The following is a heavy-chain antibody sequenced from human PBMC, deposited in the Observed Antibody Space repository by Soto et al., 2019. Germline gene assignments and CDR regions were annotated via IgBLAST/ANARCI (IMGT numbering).Heavy chain of an antibody. J-gene: IGHJ6*02. D-gene: IGHD3-10*01. Sequence: SETLSLTSTVSGGSISSGDYYWSWIRQPAGKGLEWIGYISYSGSAYYNPSLKSRFTISIDTSKKQFSLNLRSVTAADTAVYYCARDGWQMVRGVSISGGMDVWGQGTTVTVSS. CDR2: ISYSGSA. CDR3: ARDGWQMVRGVSISGGMDV. CDR1: GGSISSGDYY. V-gene: IGHV4-30-4*01.